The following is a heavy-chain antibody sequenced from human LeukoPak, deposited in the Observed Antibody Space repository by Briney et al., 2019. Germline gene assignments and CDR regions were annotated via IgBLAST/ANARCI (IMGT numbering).Heavy chain of an antibody. D-gene: IGHD6-19*01. CDR3: ARVSSGWTNNWFDP. Sequence: ASVKVSCKAPGYTFTSYDINWVRQATGQGLEWMGWMNPNSGNTGYAQKFQGRVTMTRNTSISTAYMELSSLRSEDTAVYYCARVSSGWTNNWFDPWGQGTLVTVSS. V-gene: IGHV1-8*01. CDR2: MNPNSGNT. CDR1: GYTFTSYD. J-gene: IGHJ5*02.